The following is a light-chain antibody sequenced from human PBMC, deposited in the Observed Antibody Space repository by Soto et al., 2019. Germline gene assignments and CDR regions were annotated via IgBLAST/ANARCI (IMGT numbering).Light chain of an antibody. Sequence: EIVLTQSPGTLSLSPGERATLSCRASQSVSSAYLAWYQHKPGQPPTLLIYAASSRVTGIPDSFSGSGSGTCFSLTISRLETEDFAVYYCQQYCSSSTWAFGQGTKVEFK. V-gene: IGKV3-20*01. CDR1: QSVSSAY. J-gene: IGKJ1*01. CDR3: QQYCSSSTWA. CDR2: AAS.